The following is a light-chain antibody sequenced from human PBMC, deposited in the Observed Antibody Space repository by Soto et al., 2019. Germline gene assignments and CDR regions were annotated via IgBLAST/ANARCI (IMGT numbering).Light chain of an antibody. V-gene: IGLV2-14*01. CDR3: SSYTSSSTPYV. CDR2: EVS. J-gene: IGLJ1*01. CDR1: SSDVGGYNY. Sequence: QAASVSGSPGQSITISCTGTSSDVGGYNYVSWYQQHPGKAPKLMICEVSNRPSGVSNRFSGSKSGNTASLTISGLQAEDEADYYRSSYTSSSTPYVFGTGTKVTVL.